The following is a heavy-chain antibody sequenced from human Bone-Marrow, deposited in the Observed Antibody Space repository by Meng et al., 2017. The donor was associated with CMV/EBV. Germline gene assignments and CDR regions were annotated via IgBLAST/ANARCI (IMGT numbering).Heavy chain of an antibody. D-gene: IGHD3-10*01. CDR3: AKGPDYYGSGSFFDY. Sequence: ASFSSGGSSWSWLRQPPGKGLACVCSISSCRSTYYTPSLKRRVTFSVGPSKNQFSLELRSATAADPAVYYCAKGPDYYGSGSFFDYWGQGTLVTVSS. V-gene: IGHV4-31*02. CDR2: ISSCRST. J-gene: IGHJ4*02. CDR1: ASFSSGGSS.